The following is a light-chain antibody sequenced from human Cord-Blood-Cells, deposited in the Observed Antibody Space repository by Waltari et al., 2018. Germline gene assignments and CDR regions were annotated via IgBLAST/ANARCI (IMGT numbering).Light chain of an antibody. CDR3: CSYAGSSTWV. Sequence: QSALTQPASVSGSPGQSITISCTGTSSDVGSYNLVSWYHQHPGKAPKRMVYEGSKRPSGVSNRFSGSKSGNTASLTISGLQAEDEADYYCCSYAGSSTWVFGGGTKLTVL. V-gene: IGLV2-23*01. CDR1: SSDVGSYNL. CDR2: EGS. J-gene: IGLJ3*02.